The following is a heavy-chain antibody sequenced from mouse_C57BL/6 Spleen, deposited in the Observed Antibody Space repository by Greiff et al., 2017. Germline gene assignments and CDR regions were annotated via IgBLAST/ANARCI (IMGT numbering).Heavy chain of an antibody. D-gene: IGHD2-1*01. V-gene: IGHV14-4*01. Sequence: VQLQQSGPELVKPGASVKISCKASGYSFTDYNMNWVKQRPEQGLEWIGWIDPENGDTEYASKFQGKATITADTSSNTAYLQLSSLTSEDTAVYYCTIQDGNYPLFDYWGQGTTLTVSS. CDR3: TIQDGNYPLFDY. CDR2: IDPENGDT. CDR1: GYSFTDYN. J-gene: IGHJ2*01.